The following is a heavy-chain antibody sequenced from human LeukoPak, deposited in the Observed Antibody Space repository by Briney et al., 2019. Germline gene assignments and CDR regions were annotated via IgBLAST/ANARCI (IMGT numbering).Heavy chain of an antibody. CDR2: ITGSGGTT. Sequence: QPGGSPRLSCAASGFTFSLYAMSWVRQAPGKGLEWVSGITGSGGTTYYADSVKGRFTLSRDNSKNTLYLQMNSLGAEDTAVYYCAKHNSGNFIYFDSWGQGALVTVSS. CDR3: AKHNSGNFIYFDS. V-gene: IGHV3-23*01. J-gene: IGHJ4*02. D-gene: IGHD1-26*01. CDR1: GFTFSLYA.